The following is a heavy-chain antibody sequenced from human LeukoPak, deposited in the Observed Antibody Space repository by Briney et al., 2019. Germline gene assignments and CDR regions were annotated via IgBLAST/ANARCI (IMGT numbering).Heavy chain of an antibody. CDR2: MNPNSGNT. CDR1: GYTFTSYD. J-gene: IGHJ6*03. Sequence: ASVKVSCKASGYTFTSYDINWVRQATGQGPEWMGWMNPNSGNTGYAQKFQGRVTMTRNTSISTAYMELSSLRSEDTAVYYCARAQRPYYYYYMDVWGKGTTVTISS. CDR3: ARAQRPYYYYYMDV. V-gene: IGHV1-8*01.